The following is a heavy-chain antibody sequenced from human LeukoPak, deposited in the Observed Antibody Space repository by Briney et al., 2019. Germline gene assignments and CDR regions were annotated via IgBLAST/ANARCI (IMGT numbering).Heavy chain of an antibody. CDR3: ANPHYGENRRY. CDR2: ISVSGGNT. D-gene: IGHD4-17*01. V-gene: IGHV3-23*01. CDR1: GFTFSSYG. Sequence: SGGSLRLSCAASGFTFSSYGMSWVRQAPGKGLEWVSAISVSGGNTYYADPVKGRVTISRDNSKNTLYLQMNSLRAEDTAVYYCANPHYGENRRYWGQGTLVTVSS. J-gene: IGHJ4*02.